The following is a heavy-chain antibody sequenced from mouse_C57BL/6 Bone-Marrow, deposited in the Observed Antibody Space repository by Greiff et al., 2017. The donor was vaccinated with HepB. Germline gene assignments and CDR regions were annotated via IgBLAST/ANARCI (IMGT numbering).Heavy chain of an antibody. J-gene: IGHJ3*01. Sequence: DVKLQESGGDLVKPGGSLKLSCAASGFTFSSYGMPWVRQTPDKRLEWVATISSGGSYTYYPESVKGRFTISRDNAKNTLYLQMSSLKSEDTAMYYCARQGAYWGQGTLVTVSA. CDR1: GFTFSSYG. CDR3: ARQGAY. CDR2: ISSGGSYT. V-gene: IGHV5-6*02.